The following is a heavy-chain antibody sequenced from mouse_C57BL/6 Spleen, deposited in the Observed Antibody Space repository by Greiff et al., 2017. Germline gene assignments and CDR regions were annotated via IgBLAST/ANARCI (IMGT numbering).Heavy chain of an antibody. CDR1: GFTFSDYG. J-gene: IGHJ2*01. CDR3: ARYYYGSSLRYFDY. CDR2: ISSGSSTI. D-gene: IGHD1-1*01. V-gene: IGHV5-17*01. Sequence: EVKLVESGGGLVKPGGSLKLSCAASGFTFSDYGMHWVRQAPEKGLEWVAYISSGSSTIYYADTVKGRFTISRDNAKNTLFLQMTSLRSEDTAMYYCARYYYGSSLRYFDYWGQGTTLTVSS.